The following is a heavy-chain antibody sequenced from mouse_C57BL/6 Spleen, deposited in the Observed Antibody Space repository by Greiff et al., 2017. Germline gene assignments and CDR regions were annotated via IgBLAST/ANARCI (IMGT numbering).Heavy chain of an antibody. Sequence: EVKLQESGPGLVKPSQSLSLTCSVTGYSITSGYYWNWIRQFPGNKLEWMGYISYDGSNNYNPSLKNRISITRDTSKNQFCLKLNSVTTEDTATYYCARDWEYFVYWGQGTTLTVSA. D-gene: IGHD4-1*01. V-gene: IGHV3-6*01. J-gene: IGHJ2*01. CDR3: ARDWEYFVY. CDR1: GYSITSGYY. CDR2: ISYDGSN.